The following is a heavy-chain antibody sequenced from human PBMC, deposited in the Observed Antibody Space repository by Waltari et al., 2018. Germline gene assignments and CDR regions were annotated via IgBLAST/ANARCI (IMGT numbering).Heavy chain of an antibody. Sequence: EVQLVESGGGLVQPGGSLRLSCAASGFPFNGYWVSWVRQAPGKGLEWVANIKHDGSEKHFGDSVKGRFTISRDNAKNSLYLETNSLRTEDTAVYYCARGGMTRFDYWGQGTLVTVSS. CDR3: ARGGMTRFDY. V-gene: IGHV3-7*03. J-gene: IGHJ4*02. CDR2: IKHDGSEK. D-gene: IGHD3-16*01. CDR1: GFPFNGYW.